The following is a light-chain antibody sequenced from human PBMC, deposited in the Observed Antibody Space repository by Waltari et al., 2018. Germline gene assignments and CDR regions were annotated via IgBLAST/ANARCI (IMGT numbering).Light chain of an antibody. CDR1: SSNLGNQY. CDR3: ETWDSILSAVI. CDR2: DNN. J-gene: IGLJ2*01. Sequence: QSVLTQPPSVSAAPGQKVTISCSGSSSNLGNQYVSWYQRFPGTAPKLLIYDNNERPSGIPDRFSGSTSGTSASLGITGLQTGDEADYYCETWDSILSAVIFGGGTKLTVL. V-gene: IGLV1-51*01.